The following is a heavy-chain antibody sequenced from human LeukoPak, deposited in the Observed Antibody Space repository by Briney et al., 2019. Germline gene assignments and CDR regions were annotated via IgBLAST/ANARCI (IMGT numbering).Heavy chain of an antibody. Sequence: GGSLRLSCAASGFTFSSYWMTWIRQAPGKGLEWVANIKQDGSEKYYVDSVKGRFTISRDNAKNSLYLQMNSLRAEDTAIYYCARDTGGGYSCYDCWGQGTLVTVSS. CDR1: GFTFSSYW. D-gene: IGHD5-18*01. CDR2: IKQDGSEK. CDR3: ARDTGGGYSCYDC. J-gene: IGHJ4*02. V-gene: IGHV3-7*01.